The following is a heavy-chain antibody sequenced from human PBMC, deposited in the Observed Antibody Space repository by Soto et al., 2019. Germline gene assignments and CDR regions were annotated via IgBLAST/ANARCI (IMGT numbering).Heavy chain of an antibody. D-gene: IGHD2-21*02. Sequence: QVQLVQSGAEVKKPGASVKVSCKASGYTFTSYDINWVRQATGQGLEGMGWMNPNSGNTGYAQKFQGRVTMTRNTSISTAYMELSSLRSEDTAVYYCARGRGIVVVTANRYFDLWGRGTLVTVSS. CDR3: ARGRGIVVVTANRYFDL. J-gene: IGHJ2*01. V-gene: IGHV1-8*01. CDR2: MNPNSGNT. CDR1: GYTFTSYD.